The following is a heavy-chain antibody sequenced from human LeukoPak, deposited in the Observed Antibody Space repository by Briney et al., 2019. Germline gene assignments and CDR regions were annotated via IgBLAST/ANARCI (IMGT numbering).Heavy chain of an antibody. V-gene: IGHV1-69*13. Sequence: SVKVSCKASGGTFSSYAISWARQAPGQGLEWMGGIIPIFGAPQYAQNFQGRVTITADESTSTAYMELSSLRSEDTAIYYCAREGIAAYVWGQGTLVTVSS. D-gene: IGHD6-6*01. CDR1: GGTFSSYA. J-gene: IGHJ4*02. CDR3: AREGIAAYV. CDR2: IIPIFGAP.